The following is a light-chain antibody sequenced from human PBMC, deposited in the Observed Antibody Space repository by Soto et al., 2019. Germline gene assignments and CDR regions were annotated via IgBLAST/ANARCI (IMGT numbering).Light chain of an antibody. CDR2: EVS. V-gene: IGLV2-8*01. Sequence: QSALTQPPSASGSPGQSVTISCTGTSSDVGGYNYVSWYQQHPGKAPKLMIYEVSKRPSGVPDRFSGSKSGDTASLTVSGLQAEDEADYYCSSYAGSNVVFGTGTRSPS. CDR1: SSDVGGYNY. J-gene: IGLJ1*01. CDR3: SSYAGSNVV.